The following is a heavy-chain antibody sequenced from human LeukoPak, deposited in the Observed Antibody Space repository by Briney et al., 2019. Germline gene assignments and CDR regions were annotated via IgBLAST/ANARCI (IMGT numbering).Heavy chain of an antibody. V-gene: IGHV1-24*01. CDR1: GYTFTELS. CDR3: ATIRMDV. J-gene: IGHJ6*03. CDR2: FDPEEGET. Sequence: ASVKVSCKTSGYTFTELSMQWVRQAPGKGLEWMGGFDPEEGETIYAQKFQGRATMTADTSTDTAYMELSSLRSDDTAVYYCATIRMDVWGKGTTVTVSS.